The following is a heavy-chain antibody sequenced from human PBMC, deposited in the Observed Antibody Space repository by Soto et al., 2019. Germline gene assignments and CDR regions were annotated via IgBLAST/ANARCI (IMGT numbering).Heavy chain of an antibody. J-gene: IGHJ4*02. CDR2: ISGSGGST. CDR3: AKDTYSSSWYPFDY. Sequence: EVQLLESGGGLVQPGGSLRLSCAASGFTFSSYAMSWVRQAPGKGLEWVSAISGSGGSTYYADSVKGRFTISRDNSKNTLYLQMNSMGAEDTAVNYCAKDTYSSSWYPFDYWGQGTLVTVSS. CDR1: GFTFSSYA. D-gene: IGHD6-13*01. V-gene: IGHV3-23*01.